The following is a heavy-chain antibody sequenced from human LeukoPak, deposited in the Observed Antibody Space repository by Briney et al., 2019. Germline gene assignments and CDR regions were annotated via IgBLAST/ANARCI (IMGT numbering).Heavy chain of an antibody. CDR1: GLTVSSNY. V-gene: IGHV3-53*01. Sequence: GGSLRLSCAASGLTVSSNYMSWVRQAPGKGLEWVSVIYSGDSTYYADSVKGRFTISTDNSKNTLYLQMNSLRAEDTAVYYCASLGGAYGGRLDYWGQGTLVTVSS. CDR3: ASLGGAYGGRLDY. J-gene: IGHJ4*02. CDR2: IYSGDST. D-gene: IGHD4-23*01.